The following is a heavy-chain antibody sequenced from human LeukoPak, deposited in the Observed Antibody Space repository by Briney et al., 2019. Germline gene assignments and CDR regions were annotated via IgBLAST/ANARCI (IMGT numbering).Heavy chain of an antibody. Sequence: ASVKVSCKASGYTFTSCDINWVRQATGQGLEWMGWMNPNSGNTGYAQKFQGRVTMTRNTSISTAYMELSSLRSEDTAVYYCARGRSTYYDYVWGSYRSTESPYYFDYWGQGTLVTVSS. J-gene: IGHJ4*02. CDR3: ARGRSTYYDYVWGSYRSTESPYYFDY. V-gene: IGHV1-8*01. D-gene: IGHD3-16*02. CDR1: GYTFTSCD. CDR2: MNPNSGNT.